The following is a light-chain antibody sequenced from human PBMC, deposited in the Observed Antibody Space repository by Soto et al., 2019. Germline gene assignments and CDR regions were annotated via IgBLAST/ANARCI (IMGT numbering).Light chain of an antibody. J-gene: IGKJ2*01. CDR1: QTVTNSY. V-gene: IGKV3-20*01. CDR2: GIS. CDR3: QQYSSLPHT. Sequence: EIVLTQSPDILSLSPGERATLSCRATQTVTNSYFAWYQHKPGQAPRLLIYGISSRATDIPDRFSGSGSGTDFTLTISRLEPEDFVVYYCQQYSSLPHTFGQVTKLEVK.